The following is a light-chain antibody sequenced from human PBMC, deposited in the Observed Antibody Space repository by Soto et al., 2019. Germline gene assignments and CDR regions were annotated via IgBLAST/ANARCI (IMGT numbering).Light chain of an antibody. J-gene: IGKJ1*01. CDR1: QSVSSY. CDR2: DAS. V-gene: IGKV3-11*01. CDR3: QQRSNWT. Sequence: EIVLTQSPATLSLSPGERATLSCRASQSVSSYLAWYQQKPGQAPGLLIYDASNRATGIPARSSGSGSGTDFTLTISSLEPEDFAVYYCQQRSNWTFGQGTKVDI.